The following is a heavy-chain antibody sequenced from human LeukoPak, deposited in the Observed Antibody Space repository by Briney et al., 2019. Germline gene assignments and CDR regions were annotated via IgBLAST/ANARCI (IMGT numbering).Heavy chain of an antibody. V-gene: IGHV4-34*09. Sequence: SETLSLTCAVYGGSFSGYYWSWIRQPPGKGLEWIGYIYYSGSTYYNPSLKSRVTISVDTSKNQFSLKLSSVIAADTAVYYCARGWRYCSGGSCFLFDYWGQGTLVTVSS. CDR1: GGSFSGYY. CDR3: ARGWRYCSGGSCFLFDY. J-gene: IGHJ4*02. CDR2: IYYSGST. D-gene: IGHD2-15*01.